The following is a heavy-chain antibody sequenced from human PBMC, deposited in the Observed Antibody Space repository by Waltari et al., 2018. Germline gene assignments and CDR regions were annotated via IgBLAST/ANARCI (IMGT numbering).Heavy chain of an antibody. CDR3: ATTRRAVWSSGWYEPDAFDI. J-gene: IGHJ3*02. V-gene: IGHV5-51*01. D-gene: IGHD6-19*01. Sequence: EVQLVQSGAEVKKPGESLKISCKGSGYSFTSYWIGWVRQMPGKGLEWMGSIYPGDSETRYSPSFQGQVTISADKSISTAYLQWSSLKASDTAMYYGATTRRAVWSSGWYEPDAFDIWGQGTMVTVSS. CDR2: IYPGDSET. CDR1: GYSFTSYW.